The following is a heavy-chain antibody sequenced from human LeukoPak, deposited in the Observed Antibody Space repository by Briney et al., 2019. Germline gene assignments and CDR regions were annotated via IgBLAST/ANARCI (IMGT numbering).Heavy chain of an antibody. CDR1: GFTFKFYW. D-gene: IGHD3-3*01. CDR2: THPDGSST. V-gene: IGHV3-74*01. CDR3: ARELSVP. Sequence: AGGSLTLSCAASGFTFKFYWMYWVRQAPGKGLEWVSRTHPDGSSTNYADSVKGRFTISRDNTKNTLYLQMNTLRVEDTAVYYCARELSVPWGQGTLVTVSS. J-gene: IGHJ4*02.